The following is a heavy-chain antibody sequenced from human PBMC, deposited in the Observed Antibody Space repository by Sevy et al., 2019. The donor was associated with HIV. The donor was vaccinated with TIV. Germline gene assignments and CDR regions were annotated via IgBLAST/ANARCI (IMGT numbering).Heavy chain of an antibody. CDR3: ARDRSWIQLWSGDY. Sequence: GGSLRLSCAASGFTFSSYWMSWVRRAPGKGLEWVVNTKQDGSEKDYVDSVKGRFTISRDNAKNSLYLQMNSLRAEDTAVYYCARDRSWIQLWSGDYWGQGTLVTVSS. V-gene: IGHV3-7*01. CDR1: GFTFSSYW. D-gene: IGHD5-18*01. J-gene: IGHJ4*02. CDR2: TKQDGSEK.